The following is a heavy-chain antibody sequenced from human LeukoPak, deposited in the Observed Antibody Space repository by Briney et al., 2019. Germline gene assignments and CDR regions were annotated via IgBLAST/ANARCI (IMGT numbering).Heavy chain of an antibody. Sequence: AGGCVRLSCAASGSTFSGYGMHWVRQAPGKGLEWVSVISYDGSNKYYADSVKGRFTISRDNSKNTVYLQMNSLRAEDAALYYCAKPFNSGNYYVSAFDIWGQGTMDTVSS. CDR3: AKPFNSGNYYVSAFDI. CDR1: GSTFSGYG. CDR2: ISYDGSNK. D-gene: IGHD1-26*01. J-gene: IGHJ3*02. V-gene: IGHV3-30*18.